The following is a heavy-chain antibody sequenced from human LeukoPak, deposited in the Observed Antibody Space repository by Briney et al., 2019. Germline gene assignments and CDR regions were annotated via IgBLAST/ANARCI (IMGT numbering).Heavy chain of an antibody. CDR2: INHSGST. V-gene: IGHV4-34*01. CDR3: ARGYCSSTSCYTYGMDV. Sequence: SETLSLTCAVYGGSFSGYYWSWIRQPPGKGLEWIGEINHSGSTNYNPSLKSRVTISVDTSKHQFSLKLSSVTAADTAVYYCARGYCSSTSCYTYGMDVWGQGTTVTVSS. D-gene: IGHD2-2*02. CDR1: GGSFSGYY. J-gene: IGHJ6*02.